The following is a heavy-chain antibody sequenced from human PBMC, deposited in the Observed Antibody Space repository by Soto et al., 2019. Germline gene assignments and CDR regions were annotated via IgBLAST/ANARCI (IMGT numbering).Heavy chain of an antibody. CDR1: GGSFSGYY. V-gene: IGHV4-34*09. CDR3: VRAEIAVTTSPGAFDR. Sequence: SETLSLTCAVYGGSFSGYYWSWIRQPPGKGLEWIGYIYYSGSTYYNPSLKSRVTISVDTSKNQFSLKLSFVTAADTAVYYFVRAEIAVTTSPGAFDRLGQGTMVTIAS. CDR2: IYYSGST. D-gene: IGHD4-17*01. J-gene: IGHJ3*02.